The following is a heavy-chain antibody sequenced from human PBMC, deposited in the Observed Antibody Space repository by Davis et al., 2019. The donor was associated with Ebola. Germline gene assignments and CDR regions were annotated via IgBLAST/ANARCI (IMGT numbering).Heavy chain of an antibody. Sequence: PSETLSLTCTVSGDSISSTSYYWGWIRQPPGEGLEWIGTISYSGNTFYKSSLKTRVTISLDTPKNQFSLKVSSMTAADTAVYYCARHSKGYCSGGSCSFDSWGQGTLVTVSS. CDR3: ARHSKGYCSGGSCSFDS. J-gene: IGHJ4*02. CDR2: ISYSGNT. D-gene: IGHD2-15*01. CDR1: GDSISSTSYY. V-gene: IGHV4-39*01.